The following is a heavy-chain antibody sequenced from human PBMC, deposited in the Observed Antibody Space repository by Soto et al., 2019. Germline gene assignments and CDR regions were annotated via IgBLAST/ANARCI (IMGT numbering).Heavy chain of an antibody. J-gene: IGHJ6*02. Sequence: SETLSLTCAVYGGSFSGYYWSWIRQPPGKGLEWIGEINHSGSTNYNPSLKSRVTISVGTSKNQFSLKLSSVTAADTAVYYCARGLAQSNSSSWWSLYYYYYYGMDVWGQGTTVTVSS. CDR2: INHSGST. D-gene: IGHD6-13*01. CDR1: GGSFSGYY. V-gene: IGHV4-34*01. CDR3: ARGLAQSNSSSWWSLYYYYYYGMDV.